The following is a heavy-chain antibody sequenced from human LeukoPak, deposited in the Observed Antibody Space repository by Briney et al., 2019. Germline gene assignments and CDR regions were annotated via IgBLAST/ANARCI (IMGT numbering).Heavy chain of an antibody. V-gene: IGHV1-2*04. D-gene: IGHD6-13*01. CDR2: INPNSGGT. CDR1: GYTFTGYY. Sequence: ASVKVSCKASGYTFTGYYMHWVRQAPGQGLEWMGWINPNSGGTNYAQKFQGWVTMTRDTSISTAYMELSRLRSDDTAVYYCARRMGGKYSSSPFDYWGQGTLVTVSS. CDR3: ARRMGGKYSSSPFDY. J-gene: IGHJ4*02.